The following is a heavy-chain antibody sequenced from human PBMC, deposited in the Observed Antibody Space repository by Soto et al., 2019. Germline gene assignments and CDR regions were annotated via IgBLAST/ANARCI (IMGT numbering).Heavy chain of an antibody. CDR1: GFTFSGYA. J-gene: IGHJ4*02. CDR2: ITYDGSEK. CDR3: ASCGDNRDH. D-gene: IGHD4-17*01. V-gene: IGHV3-30-3*01. Sequence: QVQLVESGGGVVQPGRSLRLSCAASGFTFSGYAVHWVRQAPGKGLEWVAVITYDGSEKYYADSVKGRFTISRDNSKDTLYLLMNSLRTEDTAVYYCASCGDNRDHWGQGTLVTVSS.